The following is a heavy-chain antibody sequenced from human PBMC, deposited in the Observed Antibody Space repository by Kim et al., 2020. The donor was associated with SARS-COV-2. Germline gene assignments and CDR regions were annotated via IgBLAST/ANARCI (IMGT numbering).Heavy chain of an antibody. V-gene: IGHV3-30*18. J-gene: IGHJ4*02. CDR3: AKPWGYNYITPFDY. Sequence: GGSLRLSCAASGFIFSTYGMHWVRQAPGKGLEWVAVISFDGYNKYYADSVKGRFTISRDNSENTLYLQMNSLRAEDTAVYYCAKPWGYNYITPFDYWGQGTLVTVSS. D-gene: IGHD5-18*01. CDR1: GFIFSTYG. CDR2: ISFDGYNK.